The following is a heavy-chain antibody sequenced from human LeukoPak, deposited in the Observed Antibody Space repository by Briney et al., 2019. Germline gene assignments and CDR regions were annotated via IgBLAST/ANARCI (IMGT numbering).Heavy chain of an antibody. Sequence: GGSLRLSCAASGFTFSSYSMNWVRQAPGKGLEWVSSISSSSCNNYYAAFVKGRTTITSDHAKNSLLQQINIMADDHTALYYWARDGGSPGDGDLCFDYWGQGTLVTVSS. V-gene: IGHV3-21*01. J-gene: IGHJ4*02. CDR1: GFTFSSYS. CDR2: ISSSSCNN. D-gene: IGHD4-17*01. CDR3: ARDGGSPGDGDLCFDY.